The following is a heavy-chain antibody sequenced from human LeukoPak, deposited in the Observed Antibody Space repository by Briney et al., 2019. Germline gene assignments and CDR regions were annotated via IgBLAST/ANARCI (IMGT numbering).Heavy chain of an antibody. D-gene: IGHD6-13*01. Sequence: PGGSLRLSCAASGFTFSNAWMSWVRQAPGKGLEWVGRIKSKTDGGTTDYAAPVKGRFTISRDDSKNTLYLQMNSLKTEDTAVYYCTTDIHSSSWGYYYYYYMDVWGKGTTVTVSS. CDR3: TTDIHSSSWGYYYYYYMDV. CDR1: GFTFSNAW. J-gene: IGHJ6*03. V-gene: IGHV3-15*01. CDR2: IKSKTDGGTT.